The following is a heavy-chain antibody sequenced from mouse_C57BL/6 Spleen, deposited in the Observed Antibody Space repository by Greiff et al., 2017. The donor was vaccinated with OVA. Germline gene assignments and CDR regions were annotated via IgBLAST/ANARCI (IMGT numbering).Heavy chain of an antibody. CDR1: GYTFTSYW. CDR2: IDPSDSDT. CDR3: ARGGYYGSSRGYFDY. D-gene: IGHD1-1*01. Sequence: VQLQQPGAELVRPGSSVKLSCKASGYTFTSYWMHWVKQRPIQGLEWIGNIDPSDSDTHYNQKFKDKATLTVDKSSSTAYMQLSSLTSEDSAVYYCARGGYYGSSRGYFDYWGQGTTLTVSS. J-gene: IGHJ2*01. V-gene: IGHV1-52*01.